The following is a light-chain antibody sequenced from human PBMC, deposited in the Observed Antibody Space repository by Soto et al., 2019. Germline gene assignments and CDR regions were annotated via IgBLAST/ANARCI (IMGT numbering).Light chain of an antibody. CDR1: QSISSW. V-gene: IGKV1-5*03. CDR2: KTS. CDR3: QQYTAYPLT. J-gene: IGKJ4*01. Sequence: DIQMTQSPSTLSASVGDRVTITCRARQSISSWLAWYQQKPGKSPKLLIYKTSSLESGVPSRLTGSVSGTEFPLTISSLPPEDFATYYCQQYTAYPLTFGVGTKVE.